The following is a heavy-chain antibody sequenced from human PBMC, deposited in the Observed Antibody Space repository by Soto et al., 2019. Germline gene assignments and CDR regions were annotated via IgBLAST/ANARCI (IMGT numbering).Heavy chain of an antibody. CDR3: ASLWGTYYFEY. Sequence: SETLSLTCTVSGGSITNDNYYWAWIRQPPGKGLEWIGSIYHVGNTYYTSSLKSRVTISFDTSKNLFSLSLTSLTATDSALYYCASLWGTYYFEYWGLGALVTVSS. D-gene: IGHD7-27*01. CDR1: GGSITNDNYY. J-gene: IGHJ4*02. CDR2: IYHVGNT. V-gene: IGHV4-39*01.